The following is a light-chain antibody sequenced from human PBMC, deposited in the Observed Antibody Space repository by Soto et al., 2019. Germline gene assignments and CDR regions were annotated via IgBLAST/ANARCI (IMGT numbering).Light chain of an antibody. V-gene: IGKV1-12*01. CDR3: QQAASFPFT. CDR1: QGINRW. J-gene: IGKJ3*01. Sequence: DIQMTQSPSSVSASVGDRVTSTCRASQGINRWLAWYQQKPGKAPKLLIYSAFTLESGVPSRFTGSGSGTDFTLTISSLEHEDFATYYCQQAASFPFTFGPGTKVDIK. CDR2: SAF.